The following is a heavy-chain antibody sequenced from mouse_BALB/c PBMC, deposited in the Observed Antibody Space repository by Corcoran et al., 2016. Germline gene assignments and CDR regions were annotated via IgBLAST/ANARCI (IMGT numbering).Heavy chain of an antibody. D-gene: IGHD1-1*01. Sequence: QIQLVQSGPELKKPGETVRISCKASGYTFTTAGMQWVQKMPGKGLKWIGWINTHSGVPKYAEDFKGRFAFSLETSASTAYLQISNLKNEDTATYFCARRDYGRSPFDYWGQGTTLTVSS. V-gene: IGHV9-4*02. CDR2: INTHSGVP. CDR1: GYTFTTAG. J-gene: IGHJ2*01. CDR3: ARRDYGRSPFDY.